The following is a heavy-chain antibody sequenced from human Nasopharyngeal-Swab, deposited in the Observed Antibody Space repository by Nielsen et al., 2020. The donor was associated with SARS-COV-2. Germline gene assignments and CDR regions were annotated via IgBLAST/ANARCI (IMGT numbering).Heavy chain of an antibody. CDR2: IGTAGDT. V-gene: IGHV3-13*01. J-gene: IGHJ6*03. Sequence: GSLRLSCAASGFTFSSYDMHWVRQATGKGLEWVSVIGTAGDTYYPGSVKGRFTISRENAKNSLYLQMNSLRAEDTAVYYCARGGNRAVAGTDRYYYYYYMDVWGKGTTVTVSS. CDR3: ARGGNRAVAGTDRYYYYYYMDV. D-gene: IGHD6-19*01. CDR1: GFTFSSYD.